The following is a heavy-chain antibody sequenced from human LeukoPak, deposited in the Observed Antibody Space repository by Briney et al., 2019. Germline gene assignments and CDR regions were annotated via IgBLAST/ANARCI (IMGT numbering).Heavy chain of an antibody. J-gene: IGHJ4*02. V-gene: IGHV4-59*01. CDR2: IYYTGST. D-gene: IGHD3-22*01. CDR3: ARGYYYDYSGPDFDY. CDR1: GGSFSGYY. Sequence: SETLSLTCAVYGGSFSGYYWSWIRQPPGKGLEWIGYIYYTGSTNSNPSLKSRVTISVDTSKNQFSLRLTSVTAADTAVYYCARGYYYDYSGPDFDYWGQGTLVTVSS.